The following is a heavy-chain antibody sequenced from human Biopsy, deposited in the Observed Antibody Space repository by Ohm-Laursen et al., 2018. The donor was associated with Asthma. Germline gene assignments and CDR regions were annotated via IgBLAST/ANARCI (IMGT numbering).Heavy chain of an antibody. J-gene: IGHJ2*01. V-gene: IGHV4-39*02. CDR3: ARAVSSSSYWYFDL. CDR1: GDAMSTSGSY. CDR2: IYYSGRT. D-gene: IGHD6-6*01. Sequence: SETLSLTCIVSGDAMSTSGSYWGWIRQSPGKGLEWIGSIYYSGRTYYNPSLESRVTISADTSKNHFSLKVTSVTAADTAVYSCARAVSSSSYWYFDLWGRGDLVTVSS.